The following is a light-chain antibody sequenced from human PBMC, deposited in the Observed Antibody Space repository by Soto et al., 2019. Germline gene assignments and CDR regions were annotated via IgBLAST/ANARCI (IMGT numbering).Light chain of an antibody. V-gene: IGKV3-20*01. CDR1: QSVGTF. J-gene: IGKJ2*02. CDR3: HQYATPPRT. Sequence: EVVLTQSPAALSLSPGEGATLSCRASQSVGTFLAWYQQRPGQAPRLLIFGASMRPTGVPDRFSASGSGSDVTHTVTRLQPEDFAMYYYHQYATPPRTFGQGTKLEI. CDR2: GAS.